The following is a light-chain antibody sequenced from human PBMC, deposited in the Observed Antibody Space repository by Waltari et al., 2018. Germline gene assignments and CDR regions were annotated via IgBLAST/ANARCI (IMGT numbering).Light chain of an antibody. Sequence: QSALTQPASVSGSPGQSITISCTGTSSDVGGYNYVSWYQQYPGKAPQLMIYDVNNRPSVVSNRCSGPKSGNTAFLTSSGLQAEDEADYYCSSYTSSSTQVFGGGTKLTVL. CDR3: SSYTSSSTQV. CDR1: SSDVGGYNY. V-gene: IGLV2-14*03. J-gene: IGLJ3*02. CDR2: DVN.